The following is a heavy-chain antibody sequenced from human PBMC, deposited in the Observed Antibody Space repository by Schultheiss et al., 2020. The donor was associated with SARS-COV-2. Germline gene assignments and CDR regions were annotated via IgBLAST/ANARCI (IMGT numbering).Heavy chain of an antibody. CDR3: AKASGSYRYYYYGMDV. CDR2: ISGSGGST. CDR1: GFSVSSHW. J-gene: IGHJ6*02. D-gene: IGHD1-26*01. V-gene: IGHV3-23*01. Sequence: GGSLRLSCEASGFSVSSHWMHWVRQAPGKGLEWVSAISGSGGSTYYADSVKGRFTISRDNSKNTLYLQMNSLRAEDTAVYYCAKASGSYRYYYYGMDVWGQGTTVTVSS.